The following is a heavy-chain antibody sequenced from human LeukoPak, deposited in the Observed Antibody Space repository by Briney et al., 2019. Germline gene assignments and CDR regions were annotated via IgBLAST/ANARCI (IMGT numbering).Heavy chain of an antibody. CDR2: IYPGDSDT. CDR1: GYSFSNYW. J-gene: IGHJ4*02. Sequence: GESLKISCKGSGYSFSNYWIGWVRHMPGKGLEWMGIIYPGDSDTRYSPSFQGQVTISADKSISTAYLQWSSLKASDTAMYYCARIYSRPGNYFDYWGQGTLVTVSS. V-gene: IGHV5-51*01. D-gene: IGHD6-13*01. CDR3: ARIYSRPGNYFDY.